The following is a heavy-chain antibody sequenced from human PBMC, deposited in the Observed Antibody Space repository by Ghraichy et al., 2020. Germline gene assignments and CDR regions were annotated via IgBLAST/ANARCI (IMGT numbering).Heavy chain of an antibody. D-gene: IGHD3-22*01. CDR3: ARAEPWSYYDSSGQLEY. Sequence: ASVKVSCKASGYSFTDYYIHWVRQAPGQGLEWMGRIFPKTGDTNTAQKFQGRVTMSSDTSIRTVYMEVSSLTSDDTAVYYCARAEPWSYYDSSGQLEYWGQGALVTVSS. CDR2: IFPKTGDT. J-gene: IGHJ4*02. V-gene: IGHV1-2*06. CDR1: GYSFTDYY.